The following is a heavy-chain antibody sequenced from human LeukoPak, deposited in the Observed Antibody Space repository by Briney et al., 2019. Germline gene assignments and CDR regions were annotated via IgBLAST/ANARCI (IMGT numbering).Heavy chain of an antibody. V-gene: IGHV4-34*01. J-gene: IGHJ6*02. CDR2: INHSGST. Sequence: SETLSLTCAVYGGSFSGYYWSWIRQPPGKGLEWIGEINHSGSTNYNPSLKSRVTISIGTSKNQLSLKLNSVTAADTAVYYCAMTIFGVVAYGMDVWGQGTTVTVSS. D-gene: IGHD3-3*01. CDR1: GGSFSGYY. CDR3: AMTIFGVVAYGMDV.